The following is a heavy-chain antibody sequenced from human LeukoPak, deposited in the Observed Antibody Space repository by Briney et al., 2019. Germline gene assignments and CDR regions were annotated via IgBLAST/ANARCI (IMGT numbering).Heavy chain of an antibody. V-gene: IGHV4-34*01. CDR2: INHSGST. Sequence: SETLSLTCAVYGGSFSGYYWSWIRQPPGKGLEWIGEINHSGSTNYNPSLKSRVTISVDTSKNQFSLKLSSVTAADTAVYYCARVAAAANYFDYWGQGTLVTVSS. D-gene: IGHD6-13*01. J-gene: IGHJ4*02. CDR3: ARVAAAANYFDY. CDR1: GGSFSGYY.